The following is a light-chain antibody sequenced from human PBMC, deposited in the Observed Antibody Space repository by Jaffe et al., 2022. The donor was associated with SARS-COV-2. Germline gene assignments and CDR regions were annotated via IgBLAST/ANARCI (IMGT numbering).Light chain of an antibody. CDR3: QQSYSAPPT. CDR2: AAF. CDR1: QSISGY. Sequence: DIQMTQSPSSLSASVGDTVTITCRTSQSISGYLNWYQQKPGKAPQLLIFAAFNLQSGVPSRFSGRGSGTDFTLTISTLQREDFATYYCQQSYSAPPTFGQGSKLEI. V-gene: IGKV1-39*01. J-gene: IGKJ2*01.